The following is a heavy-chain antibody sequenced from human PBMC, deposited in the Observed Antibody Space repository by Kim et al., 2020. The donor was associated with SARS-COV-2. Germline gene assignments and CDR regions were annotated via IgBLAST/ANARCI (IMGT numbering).Heavy chain of an antibody. J-gene: IGHJ4*02. Sequence: GGSLRLSCAASGFTFDDYAMHWVRQAPGKGLEWVSGISWNSGSIGYADSVKGRFTISRDNAKNSLYLQMNSLRAEDTALYYCAKSGSYSSYYFDYWGQGTLVTVSS. CDR3: AKSGSYSSYYFDY. D-gene: IGHD1-26*01. CDR2: ISWNSGSI. V-gene: IGHV3-9*01. CDR1: GFTFDDYA.